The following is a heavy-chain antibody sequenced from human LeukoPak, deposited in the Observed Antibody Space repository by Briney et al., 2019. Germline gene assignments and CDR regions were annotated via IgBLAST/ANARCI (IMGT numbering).Heavy chain of an antibody. CDR2: ISGSGDST. J-gene: IGHJ4*02. V-gene: IGHV3-23*01. CDR3: AKENPHNDY. CDR1: GFTFSSYS. Sequence: TGGSLRLSCAASGFTFSSYSMNWVRQAPGKGLEWVSAISGSGDSTYYADSVKGRFTISRDNSKNTLYLQMNSLRAEDTALYYCAKENPHNDYWGQGTLVTVSS.